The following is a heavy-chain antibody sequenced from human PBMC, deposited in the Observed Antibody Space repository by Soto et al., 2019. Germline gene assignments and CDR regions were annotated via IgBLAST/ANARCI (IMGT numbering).Heavy chain of an antibody. J-gene: IGHJ3*02. CDR1: GGSISSYY. Sequence: SETLSLTCTVSGGSISSYYWSWIRQPPGKGLEWIGYIYYSGSTNYNPSLKSRVTLSVDTSKNQFSLKLSSVTAADTAVYYCARSQGLWLHAFDIWGQGTMVTVSS. D-gene: IGHD5-18*01. CDR2: IYYSGST. V-gene: IGHV4-59*01. CDR3: ARSQGLWLHAFDI.